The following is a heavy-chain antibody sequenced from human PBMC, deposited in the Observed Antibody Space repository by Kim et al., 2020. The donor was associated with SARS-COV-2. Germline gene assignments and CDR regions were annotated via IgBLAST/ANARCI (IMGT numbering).Heavy chain of an antibody. J-gene: IGHJ4*02. V-gene: IGHV3-73*01. D-gene: IGHD1-7*01. Sequence: GGSLRLSCAVPGLTFSGSDMHWFRLAPGRGLEWVARIKTKTENYAAAYAASVRGRFTISRDDSENTAYLQMNSLKIEDTALYYCVRRGNNWIYHWGGQGNLVTVSS. CDR2: IKTKTENYAA. CDR3: VRRGNNWIYHW. CDR1: GLTFSGSD.